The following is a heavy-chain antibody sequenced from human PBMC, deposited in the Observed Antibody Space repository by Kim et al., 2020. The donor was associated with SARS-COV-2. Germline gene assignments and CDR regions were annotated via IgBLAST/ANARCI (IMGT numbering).Heavy chain of an antibody. CDR2: IRSKANSYAT. CDR1: GFIFTDSA. CDR3: TRVPPDPGSYYDAFD. Sequence: GGSLRLSCAASGFIFTDSAMHWVRQASGKGLEWVGRIRSKANSYATAYAASLKGRFTISRDDSKNTAYLHLNSLATEDTAVYYCTRVPPDPGSYYDAFD. J-gene: IGHJ3*02. V-gene: IGHV3-73*01. D-gene: IGHD3-10*01.